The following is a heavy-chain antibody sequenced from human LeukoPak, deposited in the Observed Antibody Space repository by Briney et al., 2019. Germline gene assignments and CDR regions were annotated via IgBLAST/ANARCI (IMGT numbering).Heavy chain of an antibody. V-gene: IGHV3-23*01. Sequence: GGSLRLSCAASGFTLRSYDMSWVRQAPGKGLEWVAATSGSGVNSYYADSVRGRFTISRDNSQNTLYLQMDSLRAEDTALYYCAKEYSGYDFDYWGQGTLITVSS. CDR1: GFTLRSYD. CDR3: AKEYSGYDFDY. D-gene: IGHD5-12*01. CDR2: TSGSGVNS. J-gene: IGHJ4*02.